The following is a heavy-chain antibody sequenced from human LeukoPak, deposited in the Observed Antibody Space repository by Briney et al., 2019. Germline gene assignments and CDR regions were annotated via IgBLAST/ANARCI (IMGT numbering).Heavy chain of an antibody. CDR2: ISGGGDYA. D-gene: IGHD1-26*01. V-gene: IGHV3-23*01. CDR3: AKMSSWRIVGTTNFDY. Sequence: GGSLRVSCAVSGFTLSNYAMTWVRQAPGKGLEWVSIISGGGDYAYYADTVKDRFTASTDISMDTLYLQMNSLRAEDTAIYYCAKMSSWRIVGTTNFDYWGQGILVTVSS. J-gene: IGHJ4*02. CDR1: GFTLSNYA.